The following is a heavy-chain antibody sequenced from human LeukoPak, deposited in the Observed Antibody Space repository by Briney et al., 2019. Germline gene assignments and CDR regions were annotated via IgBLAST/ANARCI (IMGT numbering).Heavy chain of an antibody. D-gene: IGHD6-19*01. CDR2: LNPNTGVT. Sequence: ASVKVSCKASGYIFTDYYIHWVRQAPGQGLEWMGWLNPNTGVTKYAEKFQGRVTMTRETSITTAYMEVTRLRSDDTAVYYCARGEQWLVESHAFDIWGQGTMVTVSS. CDR3: ARGEQWLVESHAFDI. CDR1: GYIFTDYY. V-gene: IGHV1-2*02. J-gene: IGHJ3*02.